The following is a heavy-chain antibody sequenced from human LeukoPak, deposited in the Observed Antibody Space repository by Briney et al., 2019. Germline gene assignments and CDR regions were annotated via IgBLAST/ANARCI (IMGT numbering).Heavy chain of an antibody. Sequence: GGSLRLSCAASGFTFSSYWMSWVRQAPGKGLEWVANIKQDGSEKYYADSVKGRFTISRDNSKNTLYLQMNSLRAEDTAVYYCARDPHGYNEKYFDYWGQGTLVTVSS. CDR1: GFTFSSYW. CDR3: ARDPHGYNEKYFDY. J-gene: IGHJ4*02. CDR2: IKQDGSEK. V-gene: IGHV3-7*01. D-gene: IGHD5-24*01.